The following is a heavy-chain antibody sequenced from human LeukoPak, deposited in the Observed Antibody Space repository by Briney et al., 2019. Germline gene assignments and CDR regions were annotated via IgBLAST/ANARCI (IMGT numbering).Heavy chain of an antibody. Sequence: GAPLHICSTSCGYLFSTYWIAWGRQTRGKVLEWVVIFYPGGSNTRYSPSFQGQVTISADISINTAYLQWTSLKASDTAMYYCARSGTRGFDYWGQGTLVTVSP. CDR1: GYLFSTYW. D-gene: IGHD3-10*01. J-gene: IGHJ4*02. CDR3: ARSGTRGFDY. CDR2: FYPGGSNT. V-gene: IGHV5-51*01.